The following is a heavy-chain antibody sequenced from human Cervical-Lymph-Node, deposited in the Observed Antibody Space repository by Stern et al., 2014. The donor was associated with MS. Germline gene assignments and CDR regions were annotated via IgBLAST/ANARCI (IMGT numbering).Heavy chain of an antibody. D-gene: IGHD3-22*01. Sequence: VQLVESGGGVVQPGRSLRLSCAASGFTFSSYVMHWVRQDPGKGLEWVAVVSHDGSNKYYADSVKGQFTVSRDNSKNTLYLQMNSLRAEDTAVYYCAREGVDYYDSSGTLDYWGQGTLVTVSS. CDR1: GFTFSSYV. J-gene: IGHJ4*02. V-gene: IGHV3-30*04. CDR3: AREGVDYYDSSGTLDY. CDR2: VSHDGSNK.